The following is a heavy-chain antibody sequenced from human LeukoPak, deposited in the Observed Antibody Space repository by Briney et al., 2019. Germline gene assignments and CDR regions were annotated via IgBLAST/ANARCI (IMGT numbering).Heavy chain of an antibody. V-gene: IGHV4-39*01. J-gene: IGHJ3*02. CDR3: ARRGSSGYYYEDAFDI. CDR2: IYYSGST. D-gene: IGHD3-22*01. CDR1: GGSISSSSYY. Sequence: PSETLSLTCTVSGGSISSSSYYWGWIRQPPGKGLEWIGSIYYSGSTYYNPSLKSRVTISVDTSKNQFSLKLSSVTAADTAVYYCARRGSSGYYYEDAFDIWGQGTMVTVSS.